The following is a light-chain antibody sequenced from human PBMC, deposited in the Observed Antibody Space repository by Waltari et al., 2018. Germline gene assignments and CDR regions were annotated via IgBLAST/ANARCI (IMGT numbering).Light chain of an antibody. Sequence: EIVLTQSPGTLYLSPGERATLSCRASQSLSSNYLAWYQHKPGQAPRLLIYAASNRAAGTPDRFSGSGSGTDFTLTISRLEAEDFAVYFCQHFDRSPWTFGQGTNVEIK. V-gene: IGKV3-20*01. CDR1: QSLSSNY. CDR2: AAS. CDR3: QHFDRSPWT. J-gene: IGKJ1*01.